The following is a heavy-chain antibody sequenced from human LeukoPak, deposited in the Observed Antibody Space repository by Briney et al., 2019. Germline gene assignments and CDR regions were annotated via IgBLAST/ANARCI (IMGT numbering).Heavy chain of an antibody. CDR3: AKEPRWEQLHSFDI. D-gene: IGHD1/OR15-1a*01. Sequence: GGSLRLSCVASGFAFPTYAMMWVRQVPGKGLEWVSSIRVSDGARFYADSVKGRFTMSRDNPKNTLFLQMNSLRPEDTAVYYCAKEPRWEQLHSFDIWGQGTTVTVSS. V-gene: IGHV3-23*01. CDR1: GFAFPTYA. J-gene: IGHJ3*02. CDR2: IRVSDGAR.